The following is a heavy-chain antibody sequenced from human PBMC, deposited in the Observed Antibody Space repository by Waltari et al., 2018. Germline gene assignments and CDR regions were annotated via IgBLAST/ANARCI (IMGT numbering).Heavy chain of an antibody. CDR1: GYTLTDYY. J-gene: IGHJ6*02. CDR3: ATPPGDSSGAYGMDV. Sequence: EVQLVQSGSEVKKPGATVKISCQVSGYTLTDYYMHWAQHAPGKGLEWMGLVDPEDGETIYAEKFQGRVTITADTSTDTAYMELSSQRSEDTAVYYCATPPGDSSGAYGMDVWGQGTTVTVSS. V-gene: IGHV1-69-2*01. D-gene: IGHD3-22*01. CDR2: VDPEDGET.